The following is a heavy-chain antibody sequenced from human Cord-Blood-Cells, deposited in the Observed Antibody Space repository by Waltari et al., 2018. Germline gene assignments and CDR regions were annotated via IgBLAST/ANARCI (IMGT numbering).Heavy chain of an antibody. J-gene: IGHJ5*02. Sequence: QLQLQESGPGLVKPSETLSLTCTVSGGSISSSSYYWGWIRQPPGKGLEWIGSIYYRWRTYDHASRKSRVTISVDTSKNQFSRKLSSVTAADTAGYYGARQDIVVVPAANWVDPWGQGTLVTVSS. V-gene: IGHV4-39*01. CDR1: GGSISSSSYY. D-gene: IGHD2-2*01. CDR3: ARQDIVVVPAANWVDP. CDR2: IYYRWRT.